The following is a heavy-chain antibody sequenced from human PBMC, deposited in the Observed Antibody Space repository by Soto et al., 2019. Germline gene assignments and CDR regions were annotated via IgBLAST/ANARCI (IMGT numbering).Heavy chain of an antibody. Sequence: QVQLQESGPGLVKPSETLSLTCTVSGGSISSSYWSWIRQPPGKGLEWIGYIYYSGSTFYNPSLKSRVTISVGTSKNQFSLELSSVTAADTAVYYCARESSGTEPAYYYRYYMDVWGKGTTVTVSS. CDR1: GGSISSSY. J-gene: IGHJ6*03. CDR3: ARESSGTEPAYYYRYYMDV. CDR2: IYYSGST. D-gene: IGHD3-10*01. V-gene: IGHV4-59*01.